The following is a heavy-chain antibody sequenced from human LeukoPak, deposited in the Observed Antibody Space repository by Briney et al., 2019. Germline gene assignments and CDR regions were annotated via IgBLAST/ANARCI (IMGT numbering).Heavy chain of an antibody. V-gene: IGHV3-23*01. CDR1: GFTLSSYE. J-gene: IGHJ3*02. CDR2: IGYSGSDT. CDR3: AKDGKMIVVLFGAFDI. D-gene: IGHD3-22*01. Sequence: GGSLRLSCMVSGFTLSSYEMTWFRQAPGKGLEWVSSIGYSGSDTHYADSVKGRFTISRDNSKKTLYMQMNSLRPEDTAVYYCAKDGKMIVVLFGAFDIWGQGTMVTVSS.